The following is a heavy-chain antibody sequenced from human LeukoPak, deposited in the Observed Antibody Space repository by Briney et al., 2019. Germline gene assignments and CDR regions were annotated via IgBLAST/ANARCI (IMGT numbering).Heavy chain of an antibody. Sequence: ASVKVSCKASGGTFSSYAISWVRQAPGQGLEWMGGIIPIFGTANYAQKFQGRVTITADKSTSTAYMELSSLRSEDTAVYYCARDGELLWFGESSYGMDVWGKGTTVTVSS. J-gene: IGHJ6*04. CDR2: IIPIFGTA. CDR3: ARDGELLWFGESSYGMDV. V-gene: IGHV1-69*06. CDR1: GGTFSSYA. D-gene: IGHD3-10*01.